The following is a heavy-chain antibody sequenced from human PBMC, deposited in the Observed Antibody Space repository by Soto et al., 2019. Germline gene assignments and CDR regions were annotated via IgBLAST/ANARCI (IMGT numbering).Heavy chain of an antibody. V-gene: IGHV4-30-4*01. CDR3: AREWYYDFWSGYKENYGMDV. CDR1: GGSISSGDYY. D-gene: IGHD3-3*01. CDR2: IYYSGST. J-gene: IGHJ6*02. Sequence: QVQLQESGPGLVKPSQTLSLTCTVSGGSISSGDYYWSWIRQPPGKGLEWIGYIYYSGSTYYNPSLKSRVTISVDTSKIQFSLKLSSVTAADTAVYYCAREWYYDFWSGYKENYGMDVWGQGTTVTVSS.